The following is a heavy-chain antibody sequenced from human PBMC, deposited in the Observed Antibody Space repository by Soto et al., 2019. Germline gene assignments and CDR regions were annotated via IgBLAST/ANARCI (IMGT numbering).Heavy chain of an antibody. CDR1: GYTFTSYA. Sequence: ASVKVSCKASGYTFTSYAMHWVRQAPGQRLEWMGWINAGNGNTKYSQKFQGRVTITRDTSASTAYMELSSLRSEDTAVYYCATGYSSGWYRGELFDYWGQGTLVTVSS. CDR2: INAGNGNT. V-gene: IGHV1-3*01. CDR3: ATGYSSGWYRGELFDY. J-gene: IGHJ4*02. D-gene: IGHD6-19*01.